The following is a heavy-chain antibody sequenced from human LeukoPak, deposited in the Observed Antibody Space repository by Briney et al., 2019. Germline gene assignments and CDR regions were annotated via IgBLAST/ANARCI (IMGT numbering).Heavy chain of an antibody. Sequence: ASETLSLTCAVYGGSFSGYYWSWIRQPPGKGLEWIGEINHSGSTNYNPSLKSRVTISVDTSKNQFSLKLSSVTAADTAVYYRASLANDVEMATNFDYWGQGTLVTVSS. J-gene: IGHJ4*02. CDR1: GGSFSGYY. V-gene: IGHV4-34*01. CDR2: INHSGST. D-gene: IGHD5-24*01. CDR3: ASLANDVEMATNFDY.